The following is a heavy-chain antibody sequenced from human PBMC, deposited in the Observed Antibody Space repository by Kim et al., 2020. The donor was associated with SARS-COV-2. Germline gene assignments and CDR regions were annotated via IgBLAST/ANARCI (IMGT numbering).Heavy chain of an antibody. CDR3: ARRRSGGVGWFDP. CDR1: GGSISSYY. D-gene: IGHD3-10*01. Sequence: SETLSLTCTVSGGSISSYYWSWIRQPPGKGLEWIGYIYYSGSTNYNPSLKSRVTISVDTSKNQFSLKLSSVTAADTAVSYCARRRSGGVGWFDPWGQGTL. J-gene: IGHJ5*02. CDR2: IYYSGST. V-gene: IGHV4-59*08.